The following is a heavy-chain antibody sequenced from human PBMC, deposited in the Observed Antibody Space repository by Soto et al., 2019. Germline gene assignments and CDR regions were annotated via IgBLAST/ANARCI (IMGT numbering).Heavy chain of an antibody. Sequence: EVQLVESGGGLVQPGGSLRLSCAASGFTFSSYWTHWVRQAPGKGLVWVSRINSDGSSTFYADSVKGRFTISRDNAKNTVYLQMNSLRAEDTAVYYCASHLYCSGGSCFDYWGQGTLVTFSS. V-gene: IGHV3-74*01. CDR2: INSDGSST. D-gene: IGHD2-15*01. CDR1: GFTFSSYW. CDR3: ASHLYCSGGSCFDY. J-gene: IGHJ4*02.